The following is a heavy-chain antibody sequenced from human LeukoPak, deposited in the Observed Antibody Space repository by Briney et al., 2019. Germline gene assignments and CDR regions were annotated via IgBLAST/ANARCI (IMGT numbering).Heavy chain of an antibody. CDR3: ARESGKFDY. CDR2: ISGDGVST. Sequence: GGSLRLSCVASGLPTADFAMHWVRQAPGKGLEWVSLISGDGVSTFYADSVKGRFSISRDNSKNSLSLEMNSLRTEDTAMYYCARESGKFDYWGQGTLVAVSS. J-gene: IGHJ4*02. V-gene: IGHV3-43*02. CDR1: GLPTADFA.